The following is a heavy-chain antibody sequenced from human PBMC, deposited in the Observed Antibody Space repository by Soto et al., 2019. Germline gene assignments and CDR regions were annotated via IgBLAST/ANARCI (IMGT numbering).Heavy chain of an antibody. J-gene: IGHJ6*02. CDR3: VTEYYYDSSGYYYVGYGMDV. V-gene: IGHV3-64D*08. D-gene: IGHD3-22*01. CDR1: GFTFSSYA. Sequence: GGSLRLSCSASGFTFSSYAMHWVRQAPGKGLEYVSAISSNGGSTYYADSVKGRFTISRDNSKNTLYLQMSSLRAEDTAVYYCVTEYYYDSSGYYYVGYGMDVWGQGTTVTVSS. CDR2: ISSNGGST.